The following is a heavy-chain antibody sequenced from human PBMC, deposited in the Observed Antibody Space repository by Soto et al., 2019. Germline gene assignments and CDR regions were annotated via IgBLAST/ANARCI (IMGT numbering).Heavy chain of an antibody. D-gene: IGHD3-3*01. J-gene: IGHJ4*02. Sequence: QMQLVQSGAEVKKPGSSVKVSCKASGGTLSSFINYPINWVRQAPGQGLEWMGGIVPNVGTVNYAQKFQGRVTITADKSTGTAYMELSSLRSEDTALYYCAWRDTSGFLRYFDNWGQGTLVTVSS. CDR3: AWRDTSGFLRYFDN. CDR1: GGTLSSFINYP. CDR2: IVPNVGTV. V-gene: IGHV1-69*06.